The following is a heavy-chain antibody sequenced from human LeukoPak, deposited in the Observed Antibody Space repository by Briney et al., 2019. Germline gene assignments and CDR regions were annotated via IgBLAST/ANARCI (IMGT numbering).Heavy chain of an antibody. CDR3: AREYHWYFDL. Sequence: GGSLRLSCAASGFTFSSYSMNWVRQAPGKGLEWVSYISSSSSTIYYADSVKGRFTNSRDNAKNSLYLQMNSLRAEDTAVYCCAREYHWYFDLWGRGTLVTVSS. CDR1: GFTFSSYS. CDR2: ISSSSSTI. D-gene: IGHD5-18*01. J-gene: IGHJ2*01. V-gene: IGHV3-48*04.